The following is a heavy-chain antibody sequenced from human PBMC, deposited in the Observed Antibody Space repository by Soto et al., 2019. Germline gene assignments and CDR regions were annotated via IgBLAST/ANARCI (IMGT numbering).Heavy chain of an antibody. CDR1: GFTFNSYA. Sequence: GGSLRLSCAASGFTFNSYAMNWVRQAPGKGLEWVSGIRVGGGRTYYADSVKGRFTISRDNSKNTLYLQMSSLRDEDTAIYYCAREEWAYDYVWGSYRYLYGMDVWGQGTTVTVSS. J-gene: IGHJ6*02. CDR3: AREEWAYDYVWGSYRYLYGMDV. D-gene: IGHD3-16*02. V-gene: IGHV3-23*01. CDR2: IRVGGGRT.